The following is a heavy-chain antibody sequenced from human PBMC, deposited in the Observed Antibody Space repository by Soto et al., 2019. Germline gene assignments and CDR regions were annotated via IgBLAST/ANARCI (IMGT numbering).Heavy chain of an antibody. V-gene: IGHV4-34*01. Sequence: QVQLQQWGAGLLKPSETLSLTCAVYGGSFSGYYWSWIRQPPGKGLEWIGEINHSGSTNYNPSLKSRVTISVDTSKNQFSLKLSSVTSADTAVYYCARGGGLLEYSSSDYGMDVWGQGTTVTVSS. CDR1: GGSFSGYY. D-gene: IGHD6-6*01. J-gene: IGHJ6*02. CDR2: INHSGST. CDR3: ARGGGLLEYSSSDYGMDV.